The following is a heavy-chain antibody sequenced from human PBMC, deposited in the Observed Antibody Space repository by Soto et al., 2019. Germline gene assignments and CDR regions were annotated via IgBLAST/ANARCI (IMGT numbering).Heavy chain of an antibody. CDR1: GFTFSSYA. D-gene: IGHD3-16*01. V-gene: IGHV3-23*01. CDR3: VPRGTLERVDP. CDR2: ISGSGGST. J-gene: IGHJ5*02. Sequence: GGSLRLSCAASGFTFSSYAMSWVRQAPGKGLEWVSAISGSGGSTYYADSVKGRFTISRDNSKNTLYLQMNSLRAEDTAVYYCVPRGTLERVDPWGQGTLVTVSS.